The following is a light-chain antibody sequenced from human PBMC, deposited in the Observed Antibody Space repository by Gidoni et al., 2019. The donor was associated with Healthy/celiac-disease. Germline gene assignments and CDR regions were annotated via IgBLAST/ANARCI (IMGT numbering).Light chain of an antibody. J-gene: IGKJ2*01. V-gene: IGKV3-11*01. Sequence: EIVLTQSPATLSLSPGERATLSCRASQSVSSYLAWYQQKPGQAPRLLIYDASNRATGIPARFSGSGSGTDFTLTNSSLEPEDFAVYYCQQRSNWPEMYTFGQGTKLEIK. CDR3: QQRSNWPEMYT. CDR1: QSVSSY. CDR2: DAS.